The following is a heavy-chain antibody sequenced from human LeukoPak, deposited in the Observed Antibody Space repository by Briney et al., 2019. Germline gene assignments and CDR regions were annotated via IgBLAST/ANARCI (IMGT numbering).Heavy chain of an antibody. CDR1: GFTFSSHA. Sequence: QPGRSLRLSCAASGFTFSSHAMHWVRQAPGNGLEGVAVIWFDGNDKYHADSVKGRFTISRDNSKNTLILQMNSLRAEDTAVYYCARARDGHNYFDYWGQGTLVTVSS. V-gene: IGHV3-33*01. J-gene: IGHJ4*02. D-gene: IGHD5-24*01. CDR3: ARARDGHNYFDY. CDR2: IWFDGNDK.